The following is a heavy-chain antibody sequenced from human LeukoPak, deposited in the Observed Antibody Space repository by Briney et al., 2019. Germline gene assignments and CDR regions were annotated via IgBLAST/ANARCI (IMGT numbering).Heavy chain of an antibody. D-gene: IGHD2-2*01. CDR3: ARDIDIVVVPAAMGSWFDP. Sequence: SVKLSCKASGGTFSSYTISWVRQAPGQGLEWMGRIIPILGIANYAQKFQGRVTITADKSTSTAYMELSSLRSEDTAVYYCARDIDIVVVPAAMGSWFDPWGQGTLVTVSS. CDR2: IIPILGIA. J-gene: IGHJ5*02. V-gene: IGHV1-69*04. CDR1: GGTFSSYT.